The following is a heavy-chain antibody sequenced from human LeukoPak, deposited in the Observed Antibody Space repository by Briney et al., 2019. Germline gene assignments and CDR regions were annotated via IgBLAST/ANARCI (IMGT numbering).Heavy chain of an antibody. CDR2: IYHSGST. Sequence: SQTLSLTCAVSGGSISSGGYSWSWIRQPPGKGLEWIGYIYHSGSTYYNPSLKSRVTISVDRSKNQFSLKLSSVTAADTAVYYCARGRGAPDYWGQGTLVTVSS. D-gene: IGHD3-10*01. J-gene: IGHJ4*02. V-gene: IGHV4-30-2*01. CDR3: ARGRGAPDY. CDR1: GGSISSGGYS.